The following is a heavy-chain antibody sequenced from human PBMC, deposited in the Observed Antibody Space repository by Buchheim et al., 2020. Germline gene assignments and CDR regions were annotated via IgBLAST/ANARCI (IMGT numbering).Heavy chain of an antibody. Sequence: EVQLVESGGGLVQPGGSLRLSCAASGFTFSNYDMHWVRQATGKGLEWVSAIGTAGDTYYPGSVKGRFTISRENGRNSLYLQMNNLRAGDTAVYYCARAPSGGYCSRTGCRYYYYYGMDVWGQGTT. CDR3: ARAPSGGYCSRTGCRYYYYYGMDV. J-gene: IGHJ6*02. V-gene: IGHV3-13*01. CDR2: IGTAGDT. CDR1: GFTFSNYD. D-gene: IGHD2-2*01.